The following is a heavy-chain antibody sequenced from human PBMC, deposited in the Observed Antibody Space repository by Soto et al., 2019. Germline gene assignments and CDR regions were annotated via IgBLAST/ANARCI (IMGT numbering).Heavy chain of an antibody. CDR3: AKARVLGINLEWLLMPNWFDP. J-gene: IGHJ5*02. CDR1: GFTFSSYA. Sequence: GSLRLSCAASGFTFSSYAMSWVRQAPGKGLEWVSAISGSGGSTYYADSVKGRFTISRDNSKNTLYLQMNSLRAEDTAVYYCAKARVLGINLEWLLMPNWFDPWGQGTLVTVSS. V-gene: IGHV3-23*01. CDR2: ISGSGGST. D-gene: IGHD3-3*01.